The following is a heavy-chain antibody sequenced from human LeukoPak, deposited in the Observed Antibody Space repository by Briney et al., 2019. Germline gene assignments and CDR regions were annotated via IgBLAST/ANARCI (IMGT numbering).Heavy chain of an antibody. V-gene: IGHV3-23*01. CDR1: VFTFSNYA. J-gene: IGHJ3*01. CDR2: IISGGAP. D-gene: IGHD4-17*01. CDR3: AKEPNGYYIGAFEF. Sequence: GGSLRLSCAVSVFTFSNYAVMCVRQSAGQGLEWVSAIISGGAPRYQDAVKGRLTITRNNSKKTLHLQMNSLRAEDKAQFFCAKEPNGYYIGAFEFWGRGTVVTVSS.